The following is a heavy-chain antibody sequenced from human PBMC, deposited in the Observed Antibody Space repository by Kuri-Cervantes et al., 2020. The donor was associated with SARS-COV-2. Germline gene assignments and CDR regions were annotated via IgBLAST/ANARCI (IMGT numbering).Heavy chain of an antibody. CDR2: INPNSGGT. Sequence: ASVKVSCKASGYTFTGYYMHWVRQAPGQGLEWMGWINPNSGGTNYAQKFQGWVTMTRDKSISTAYMELSRLSSADTAVYYCARGGITGTTGNWYFDLWGRGTLVTVSS. V-gene: IGHV1-2*04. CDR3: ARGGITGTTGNWYFDL. CDR1: GYTFTGYY. J-gene: IGHJ2*01. D-gene: IGHD1-7*01.